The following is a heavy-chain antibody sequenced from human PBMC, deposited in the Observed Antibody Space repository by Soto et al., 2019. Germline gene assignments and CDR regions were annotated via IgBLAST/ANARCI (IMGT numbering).Heavy chain of an antibody. CDR2: ISGSLGSA. CDR3: AKDSRLPGFGLLIHAFDL. CDR1: GFTFNDYA. D-gene: IGHD3-3*01. Sequence: GSLRLSCAVSGFTFNDYAMSWVRQAPGKGLEWLSTISGSLGSAYYAASVEGRFTISGDNSNNTLYLQMNNLRVEDTATYYCAKDSRLPGFGLLIHAFDLWGHGTMVTVSS. V-gene: IGHV3-23*01. J-gene: IGHJ3*01.